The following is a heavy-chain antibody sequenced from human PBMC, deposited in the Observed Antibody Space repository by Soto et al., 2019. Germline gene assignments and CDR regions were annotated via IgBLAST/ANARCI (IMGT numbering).Heavy chain of an antibody. D-gene: IGHD3-9*01. V-gene: IGHV5-51*01. CDR3: ATTDSYYDLLTGYSGFDY. J-gene: IGHJ4*02. Sequence: GESLKISCEGSGHSFTNNWIAWVRQMPGRGLEWVAIINFGDSDTRYSPSFQGQVTLPVDKSIRTAYLQWSSLKASDSAIYYCATTDSYYDLLTGYSGFDYWGQGTLVTVSS. CDR2: INFGDSDT. CDR1: GHSFTNNW.